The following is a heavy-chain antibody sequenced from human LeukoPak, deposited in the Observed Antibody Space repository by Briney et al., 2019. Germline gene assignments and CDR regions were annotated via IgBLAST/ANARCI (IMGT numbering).Heavy chain of an antibody. CDR3: GKGRLRLGELSFPLDY. V-gene: IGHV3-43*01. D-gene: IGHD3-16*02. Sequence: GGSLRLSCAASGFTFDDYSMHWVRQAPGKGLEWVSLISWDGGSTYYADSVKGRFTISRDNSKNSLYLQMNSLRTVDTALYYCGKGRLRLGELSFPLDYWGQGTLVTVSS. CDR2: ISWDGGST. CDR1: GFTFDDYS. J-gene: IGHJ4*02.